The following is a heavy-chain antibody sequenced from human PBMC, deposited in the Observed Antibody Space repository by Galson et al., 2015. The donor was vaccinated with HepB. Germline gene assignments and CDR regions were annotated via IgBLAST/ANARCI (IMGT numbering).Heavy chain of an antibody. V-gene: IGHV2-5*02. CDR2: IYWDDDK. D-gene: IGHD6-13*01. CDR3: AHRLLAAAGRTYWFDP. J-gene: IGHJ5*02. Sequence: PALVKPTQTLTLTCTFSGFSLSTSGVGVGWIRQPPGKALEWLALIYWDDDKRYSPSLKSRLTITKDTSKNQVVLTMTNMDPVDTATYYCAHRLLAAAGRTYWFDPWGQGTLVTVSS. CDR1: GFSLSTSGVG.